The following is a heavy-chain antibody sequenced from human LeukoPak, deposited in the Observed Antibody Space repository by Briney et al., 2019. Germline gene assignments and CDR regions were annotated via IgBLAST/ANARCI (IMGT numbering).Heavy chain of an antibody. V-gene: IGHV3-48*03. CDR2: ISSSGSTK. Sequence: GGSLRLSCAAPGFTFSSSVRNGLRQAPGKGLEWVSYISSSGSTKDYADSVKGRFTISRDNAKNSLYLQMNSLRAEDTGVYYCARESERSGLDVWGQGTLVTVSS. D-gene: IGHD6-19*01. CDR3: ARESERSGLDV. CDR1: GFTFSSSV. J-gene: IGHJ4*02.